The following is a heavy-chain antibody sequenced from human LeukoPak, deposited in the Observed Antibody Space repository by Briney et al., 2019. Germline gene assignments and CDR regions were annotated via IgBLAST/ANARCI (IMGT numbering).Heavy chain of an antibody. CDR1: GFTFSSYW. J-gene: IGHJ4*02. CDR2: INSDGTTT. D-gene: IGHD1-26*01. Sequence: PGGSLRLSCAASGFTFSSYWMHWVRQGPGKGLVWVSRINSDGTTTAYADSVKGRFTISRDNSKNTLYLQMNSLRAEDTAVYYCAKDLGEVGGPFDYWGQGTLVTVSS. V-gene: IGHV3-74*01. CDR3: AKDLGEVGGPFDY.